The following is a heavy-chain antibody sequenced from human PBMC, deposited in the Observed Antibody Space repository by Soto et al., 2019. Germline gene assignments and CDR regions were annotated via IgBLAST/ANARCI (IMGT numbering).Heavy chain of an antibody. J-gene: IGHJ5*02. CDR3: AVEDWNYVWDR. CDR2: IYYNGVF. CDR1: DASINSRNYY. Sequence: SETLSLTCTVSDASINSRNYYWGWIRQPPGKGLEWIGSIYYNGVFYQNPSLNSRVTMSVDTSKNQFSLRLSSVTAADTAVYFCAVEDWNYVWDRWGQGTLVTVSS. D-gene: IGHD3-16*01. V-gene: IGHV4-39*01.